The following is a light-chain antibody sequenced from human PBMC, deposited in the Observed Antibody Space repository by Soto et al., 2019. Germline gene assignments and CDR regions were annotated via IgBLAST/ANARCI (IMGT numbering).Light chain of an antibody. V-gene: IGKV1-5*01. CDR3: QQYTNFPLT. CDR1: QSISSW. CDR2: EAS. J-gene: IGKJ4*01. Sequence: DIQMTQSPSTLSASVGDRVTITCRASQSISSWLAWYQQKPGKAPKLLIHEASRLESGVPSRFSGSESGTEFTLTISDLHVEDSATYYCQQYTNFPLTFGGGTKVEIK.